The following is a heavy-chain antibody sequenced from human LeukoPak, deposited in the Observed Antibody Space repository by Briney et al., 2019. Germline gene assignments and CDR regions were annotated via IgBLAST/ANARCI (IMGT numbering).Heavy chain of an antibody. D-gene: IGHD3-10*01. V-gene: IGHV4-34*01. CDR1: GGSFSGYY. CDR3: ARRLLWFGEPYMDV. CDR2: INHSGST. Sequence: SETLSLTCAVYGGSFSGYYWSWIRQPPGKGLEWIGEINHSGSTNYNPSLKSRVTISVDTSKNQFSLKLSSVTAADTAVYYCARRLLWFGEPYMDVWGKGTTATISS. J-gene: IGHJ6*03.